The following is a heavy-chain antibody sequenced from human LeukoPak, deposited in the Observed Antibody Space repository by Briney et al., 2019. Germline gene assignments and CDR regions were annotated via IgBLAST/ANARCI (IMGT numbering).Heavy chain of an antibody. CDR3: ARGDSSSSLALIVVVVAATGAIDY. Sequence: SETLSLTCAVYGGSFSGYYWSWIRQPPGKGLEWIGEINHSGNTNSNPSLKSRVTMSVDTSKNQFSLKLSSLTAADTAMYYCARGDSSSSLALIVVVVAATGAIDYWGQGTLVTVSS. V-gene: IGHV4-34*01. CDR1: GGSFSGYY. CDR2: INHSGNT. D-gene: IGHD2-15*01. J-gene: IGHJ4*02.